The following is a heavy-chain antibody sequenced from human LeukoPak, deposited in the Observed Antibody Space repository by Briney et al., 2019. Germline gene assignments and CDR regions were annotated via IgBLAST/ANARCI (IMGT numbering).Heavy chain of an antibody. D-gene: IGHD1-26*01. J-gene: IGHJ4*02. V-gene: IGHV3-21*01. CDR3: AGRVGAEGY. Sequence: PGGSLRLSCAASGFTFSSYEMNWVRQAPGKGLEWVSSISSSSSYIYYADSVKGRFTISRDNAKNSLYLQMNSLRAEDTAVYYCAGRVGAEGYWGQGTLVTVSS. CDR2: ISSSSSYI. CDR1: GFTFSSYE.